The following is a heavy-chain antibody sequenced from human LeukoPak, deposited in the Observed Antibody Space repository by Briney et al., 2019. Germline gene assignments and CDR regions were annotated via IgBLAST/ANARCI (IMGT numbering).Heavy chain of an antibody. CDR3: ARSRDYEYYFDY. J-gene: IGHJ4*02. Sequence: GRSLRLSCEASEFTFSRYSMNWVRQAPGKGLEWVSSISTSSSYIYYADSVKGRFTISRDDAKNSLYLQMNSLRGEDTALYYCARSRDYEYYFDYWGQGTLVTVSS. CDR2: ISTSSSYI. V-gene: IGHV3-21*01. D-gene: IGHD4-17*01. CDR1: EFTFSRYS.